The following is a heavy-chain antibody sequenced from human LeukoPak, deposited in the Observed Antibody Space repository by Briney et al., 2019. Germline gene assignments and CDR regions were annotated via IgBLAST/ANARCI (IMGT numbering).Heavy chain of an antibody. CDR1: GFTFSSYA. V-gene: IGHV3-23*01. CDR3: AKDLESWYLGLNWFDP. Sequence: GGSLRLSCAASGFTFSSYAMSWVRQAPGKGLEWVSAISGSGGSTYYADSVKGRFTISRDNSKNTLYLQMNSLRAEDTAVYYCAKDLESWYLGLNWFDPWGQGTLVTVSS. J-gene: IGHJ5*02. D-gene: IGHD6-13*01. CDR2: ISGSGGST.